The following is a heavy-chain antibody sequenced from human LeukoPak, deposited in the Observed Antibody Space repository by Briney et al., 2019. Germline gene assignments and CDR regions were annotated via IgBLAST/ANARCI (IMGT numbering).Heavy chain of an antibody. CDR1: GFTFSNYG. Sequence: HPGGSLRLSCAASGFTFSNYGMNWVRQAPGKGLEWVAGIRGNGDTTYYADSVKGRFTISRDNSKNTLSLQLSSLRAEDTAVYYCATANGYYSDWGQGTLVTVSS. CDR3: ATANGYYSD. J-gene: IGHJ4*02. V-gene: IGHV3-23*01. CDR2: IRGNGDTT. D-gene: IGHD3-22*01.